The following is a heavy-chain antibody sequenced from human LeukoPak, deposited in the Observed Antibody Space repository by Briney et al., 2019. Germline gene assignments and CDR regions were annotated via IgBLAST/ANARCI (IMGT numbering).Heavy chain of an antibody. CDR3: ARARRYGDPFFDY. Sequence: PGGPLRLSCAASGFTFSSYAMHWVRQAPGKGLEYVSSISSNGGSTYYANSVKGRFTISRDNSKNTLYLQMGSLRAEDMAVYYCARARRYGDPFFDYWGQGTLVTVSS. CDR2: ISSNGGST. CDR1: GFTFSSYA. J-gene: IGHJ4*02. D-gene: IGHD4-17*01. V-gene: IGHV3-64*01.